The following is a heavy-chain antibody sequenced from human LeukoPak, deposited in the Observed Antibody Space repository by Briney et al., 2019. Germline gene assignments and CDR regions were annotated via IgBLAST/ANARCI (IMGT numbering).Heavy chain of an antibody. CDR1: GGSFSGYY. Sequence: SETLSLTCAVYGGSFSGYYWSWIRQPPGKGLEWIGEINHSGSTNYNPSLKSRVTISVDTSKNQFSLKLSSVTAADTAVYYCARGGGPYWGQGTPVTVSS. D-gene: IGHD3-16*01. CDR3: ARGGGPY. CDR2: INHSGST. J-gene: IGHJ4*02. V-gene: IGHV4-34*01.